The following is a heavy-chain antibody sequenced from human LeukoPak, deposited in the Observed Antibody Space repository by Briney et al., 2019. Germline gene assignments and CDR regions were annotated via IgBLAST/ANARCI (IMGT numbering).Heavy chain of an antibody. CDR3: AREEGIAAAARGYYYFGMDV. J-gene: IGHJ6*02. CDR1: GYTFTSYA. D-gene: IGHD6-25*01. V-gene: IGHV7-4-1*02. CDR2: INTNTGNP. Sequence: GASVKVSCKASGYTFTSYAMNWVRQAPGQGLEWMGWINTNTGNPTYAQGFTGRFVFSLDTSVSTAYLQISSLKAEDTAVYYCAREEGIAAAARGYYYFGMDVWGQGTTVTVSS.